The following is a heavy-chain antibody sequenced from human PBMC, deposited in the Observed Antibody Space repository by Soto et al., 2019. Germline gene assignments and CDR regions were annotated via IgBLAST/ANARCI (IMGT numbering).Heavy chain of an antibody. CDR2: VSGDNGHT. CDR3: ARDLGYCRSGTCYREWFDP. D-gene: IGHD2-15*01. CDR1: GYTFTTHG. Sequence: QVQLVQSGAEVKKPGASVKVSCKASGYTFTTHGISWVRQAPGQGLEWMGWVSGDNGHTNYAQSIQGRVTMTTDTSTNTAYMELRSLRSDDTAVYYCARDLGYCRSGTCYREWFDPWGQGTLVTVSS. J-gene: IGHJ5*02. V-gene: IGHV1-18*01.